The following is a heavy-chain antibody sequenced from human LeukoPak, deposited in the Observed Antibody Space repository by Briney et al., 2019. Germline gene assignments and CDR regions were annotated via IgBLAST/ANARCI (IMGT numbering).Heavy chain of an antibody. CDR1: GFTFSNYA. CDR2: ISGSGGST. J-gene: IGHJ5*02. V-gene: IGHV3-23*01. Sequence: PGGSLRLSCAASGFTFSNYAMNWVRQAPGKGLEGVSGISGSGGSTYYADSVKGRFTISRDNSKNTLYLQMISLRAEDTAVYYCAKDRYSNYGNWFDPWGQGTLVTVFS. CDR3: AKDRYSNYGNWFDP. D-gene: IGHD4-11*01.